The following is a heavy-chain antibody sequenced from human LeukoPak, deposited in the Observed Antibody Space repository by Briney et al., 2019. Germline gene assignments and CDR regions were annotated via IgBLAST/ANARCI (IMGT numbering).Heavy chain of an antibody. CDR1: GFTVSSNY. D-gene: IGHD1-14*01. J-gene: IGHJ3*02. Sequence: PGGSLRLSCAASGFTVSSNYMSWVRQAPGEGLEWVSVIYSGGSTYYADSVKGRFTISRDNSKNTLYLQMNSLRAEDTAVYYCAGGRPRSAFDIWGQGTMVTVSS. CDR3: AGGRPRSAFDI. CDR2: IYSGGST. V-gene: IGHV3-53*01.